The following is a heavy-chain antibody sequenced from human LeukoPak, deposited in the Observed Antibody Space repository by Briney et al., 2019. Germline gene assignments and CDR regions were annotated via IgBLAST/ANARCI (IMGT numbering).Heavy chain of an antibody. CDR2: IIPIFGTA. CDR1: GGTFSSYA. CDR3: ARDMVRLPYYYYYMDV. D-gene: IGHD3-10*01. Sequence: SVKVSCKASGGTFSSYAISWVRQAPGQGLEWMGGIIPIFGTANYAQKFQGRVTITADESTSTAYMELSSLRSEDTAVYYCARDMVRLPYYYYYMDVWGKGTTVTVSS. J-gene: IGHJ6*03. V-gene: IGHV1-69*01.